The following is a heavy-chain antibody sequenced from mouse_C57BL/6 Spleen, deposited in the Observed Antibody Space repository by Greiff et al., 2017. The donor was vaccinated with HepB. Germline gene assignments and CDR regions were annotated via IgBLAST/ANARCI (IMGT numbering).Heavy chain of an antibody. CDR3: ARGLTTVVAPYFDY. Sequence: EVKLVESGPGLVKPSQSLSLTCSVTGYSITSGYYWNWIRQFPGNKLEWMGYISYDGSNNYNPSLKNRISITRDTSKNQFFLKLNSVTTEDTATYYCARGLTTVVAPYFDYWGQGTTLTVSS. CDR2: ISYDGSN. CDR1: GYSITSGYY. J-gene: IGHJ2*01. V-gene: IGHV3-6*01. D-gene: IGHD1-1*01.